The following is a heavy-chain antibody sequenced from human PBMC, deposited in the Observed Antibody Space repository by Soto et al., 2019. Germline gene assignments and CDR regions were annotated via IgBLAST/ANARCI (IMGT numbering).Heavy chain of an antibody. Sequence: PVRPLRLSCAASGFTFSSHAMHWVRQAPGKGLEWVAVIAYDGRNKYYADSVKGRFTISRDNSKNTLYLQMNSLRIEDTAVYYCARELERVFDYWGQGTLVTVSS. CDR2: IAYDGRNK. D-gene: IGHD1-1*01. CDR3: ARELERVFDY. V-gene: IGHV3-30*04. CDR1: GFTFSSHA. J-gene: IGHJ4*02.